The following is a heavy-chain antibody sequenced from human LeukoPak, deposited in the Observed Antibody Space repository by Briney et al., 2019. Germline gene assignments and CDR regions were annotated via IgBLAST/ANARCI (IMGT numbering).Heavy chain of an antibody. J-gene: IGHJ4*02. CDR3: ARDEALNYYDSSGYYPLDY. CDR1: GGTFSSYA. CDR2: IIPIFGTA. Sequence: GASVKVSCKASGGTFSSYAISWVRQAPGQGLEWMGGIIPIFGTANYAQKFQGRVTITADKSTSTAYMELSSLRSEDTAVYYCARDEALNYYDSSGYYPLDYWGQGTLVTVSS. V-gene: IGHV1-69*06. D-gene: IGHD3-22*01.